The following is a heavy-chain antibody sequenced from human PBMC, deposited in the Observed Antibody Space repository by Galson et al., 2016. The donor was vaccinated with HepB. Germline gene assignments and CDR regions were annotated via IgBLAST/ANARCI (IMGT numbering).Heavy chain of an antibody. V-gene: IGHV3-30*03. D-gene: IGHD3-9*01. J-gene: IGHJ4*02. CDR1: GFTLSTYG. CDR3: ARDGRGDFDWVLLN. Sequence: SLRLSCAASGFTLSTYGMHWVRQAPGKGLEWVAVILYDGSKKYYADSVKGRFTISRGSSKNTLYLQMTRLRSEDTAVYYCARDGRGDFDWVLLNWGQGTLVTVSS. CDR2: ILYDGSKK.